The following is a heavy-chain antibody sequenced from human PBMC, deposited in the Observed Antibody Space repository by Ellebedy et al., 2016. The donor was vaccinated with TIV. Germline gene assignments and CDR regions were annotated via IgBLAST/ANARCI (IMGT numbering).Heavy chain of an antibody. D-gene: IGHD2-15*01. CDR2: IWYDGSNK. J-gene: IGHJ6*02. CDR1: GFTFSSYG. Sequence: GGSLRLSXAASGFTFSSYGMHWVRQAPGKGLEWVAVIWYDGSNKYYADSVKGRFTISRDNSKNTLYLQMNSLRAEDTAVYYCARANRIYCSGGSCYGMDVWGQGTTVTVSS. V-gene: IGHV3-33*01. CDR3: ARANRIYCSGGSCYGMDV.